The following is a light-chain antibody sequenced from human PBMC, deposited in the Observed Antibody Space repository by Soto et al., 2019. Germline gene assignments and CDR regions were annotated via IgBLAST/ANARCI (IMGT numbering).Light chain of an antibody. CDR2: RAS. Sequence: DIQMTQSPSSLSASVGDRVTITCRASQSISPWLAWFQHKPGKAPKLLIYRASSLESGVPSRFSGSGSGTEFTLTISSLQPDDFATYYCQHYNSYSEAFGQGTKVDIK. V-gene: IGKV1-5*03. CDR3: QHYNSYSEA. J-gene: IGKJ1*01. CDR1: QSISPW.